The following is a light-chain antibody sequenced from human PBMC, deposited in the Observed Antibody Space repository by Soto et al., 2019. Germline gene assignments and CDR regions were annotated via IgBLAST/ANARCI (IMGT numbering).Light chain of an antibody. CDR3: QQFDDLPIT. V-gene: IGKV1-33*01. CDR1: QDSSHY. CDR2: DAS. Sequence: DIQMTQSPSSLSASVGDRVTITCQASQDSSHYLNWYQQKPGKAPKLLVYDASNLEAGFPSRLSGSESGTDFSLTISSLQPEDIATYYCQQFDDLPITFGQGTRLEIK. J-gene: IGKJ5*01.